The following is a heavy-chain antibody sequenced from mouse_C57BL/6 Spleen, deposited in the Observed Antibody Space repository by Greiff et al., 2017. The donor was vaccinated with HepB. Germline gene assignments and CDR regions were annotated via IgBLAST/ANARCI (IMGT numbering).Heavy chain of an antibody. CDR1: GYAFSSSW. Sequence: QVQLQQSGPELVKPGASVKISCKASGYAFSSSWMNWVKQRPGKGLEWIGRIYPGDGDTNYNGKFKGKATLTADKSSSTAYMQLSSLTSEDSAVYSGAREQLRPRDYWGQGTTLTVSS. J-gene: IGHJ2*01. CDR3: AREQLRPRDY. D-gene: IGHD3-2*02. V-gene: IGHV1-82*01. CDR2: IYPGDGDT.